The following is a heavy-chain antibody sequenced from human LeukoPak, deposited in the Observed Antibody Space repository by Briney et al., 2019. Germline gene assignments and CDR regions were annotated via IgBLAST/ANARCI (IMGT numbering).Heavy chain of an antibody. J-gene: IGHJ4*02. CDR3: ARSRPRGFTMIVVVNPDLDY. CDR1: GYTFTSYA. CDR2: INAGNGNT. D-gene: IGHD3-22*01. Sequence: ASVKVSCKAPGYTFTSYAMHWVRQAPGQRLEWMGWINAGNGNTKYSQKFQGRVTMTRDTSTSTVYMELSSLRSEDTAVYYCARSRPRGFTMIVVVNPDLDYWGQGTLVTVSS. V-gene: IGHV1-3*01.